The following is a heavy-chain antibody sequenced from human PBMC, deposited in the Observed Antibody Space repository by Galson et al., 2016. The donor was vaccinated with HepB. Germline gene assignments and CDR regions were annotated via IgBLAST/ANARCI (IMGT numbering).Heavy chain of an antibody. D-gene: IGHD6-13*01. CDR2: IIPIFGTA. V-gene: IGHV1-69*06. Sequence: SVKVSCKASGYTFTSSGISWVRQAPGQGLEWMGGIIPIFGTANYAQKFQGRVTITADKSTSTAYMELSRLRSEDTAVYYCARTTSSSWYRKWYYFDYWGQATLGTASS. J-gene: IGHJ4*02. CDR1: GYTFTSSG. CDR3: ARTTSSSWYRKWYYFDY.